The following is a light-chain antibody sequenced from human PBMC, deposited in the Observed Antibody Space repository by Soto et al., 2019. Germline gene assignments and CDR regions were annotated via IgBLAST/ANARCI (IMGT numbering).Light chain of an antibody. J-gene: IGLJ2*01. V-gene: IGLV2-23*02. Sequence: QSALTQPASVSGSPGQSITISCTGTSSDIGSYDLVSWYQQQPGKAPKLMIYEATKRPSGVSYRFSASKSGNTASLTISGLQAEDDADYYCCAYAGPSVFVVFGGGTKLTVL. CDR3: CAYAGPSVFVV. CDR2: EAT. CDR1: SSDIGSYDL.